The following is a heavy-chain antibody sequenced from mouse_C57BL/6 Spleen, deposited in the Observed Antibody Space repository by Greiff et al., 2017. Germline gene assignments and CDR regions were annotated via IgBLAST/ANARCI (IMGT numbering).Heavy chain of an antibody. Sequence: QVKLQQSGAELVRPGTSVKVSCKASGYAFTNYLIEWVKQRPGQGLEWIGVINPGSGGTNYNEKFKGKATLTADKSSSTAYMQLSSLTSEDSAVYFCARSPDGYYDYWGQGTTLTVSS. D-gene: IGHD2-3*01. J-gene: IGHJ2*01. CDR1: GYAFTNYL. CDR3: ARSPDGYYDY. CDR2: INPGSGGT. V-gene: IGHV1-54*01.